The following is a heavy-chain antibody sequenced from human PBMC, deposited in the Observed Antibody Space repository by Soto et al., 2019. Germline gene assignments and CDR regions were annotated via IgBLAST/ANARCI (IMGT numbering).Heavy chain of an antibody. J-gene: IGHJ4*02. V-gene: IGHV1-18*01. Sequence: ASVKVSCKAFGYTFTTYGISWVRQAPGQGLEWMGWISAYNGNTNYAQNLQGRVTMNTDTSTSTAYMELRSLRSDDTAVYYCARLYASGSYTYDYWGQGNLVTVSS. D-gene: IGHD3-10*01. CDR2: ISAYNGNT. CDR3: ARLYASGSYTYDY. CDR1: GYTFTTYG.